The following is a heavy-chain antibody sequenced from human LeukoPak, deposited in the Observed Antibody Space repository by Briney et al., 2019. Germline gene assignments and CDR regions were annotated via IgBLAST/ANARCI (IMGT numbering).Heavy chain of an antibody. CDR3: AKDISAVAAAGIDY. V-gene: IGHV3-9*01. J-gene: IGHJ4*02. CDR1: GFTFDDYA. D-gene: IGHD6-13*01. CDR2: ISWNSESV. Sequence: GGSLRLSCAASGFTFDDYAMHWVRQAPGKGQEWVSGISWNSESVAYADSVKGRFTISRDNAKNSLYLQMNSLRAEDTALYYCAKDISAVAAAGIDYWGQGTLVTVSS.